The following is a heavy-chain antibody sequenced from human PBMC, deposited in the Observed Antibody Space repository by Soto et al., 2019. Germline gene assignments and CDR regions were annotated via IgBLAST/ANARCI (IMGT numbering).Heavy chain of an antibody. CDR1: GYTFTSYD. J-gene: IGHJ6*03. Sequence: VRVSWKASGYTFTSYDIKWVRKATGQGLEWMGWMNPNSGNTGYAQKFQGRVTMTRNTSISTAYMELSSLRSEDTAVYYCARFSGSGPLGNYYYMDVWSKGTTLTVSS. D-gene: IGHD3-10*01. V-gene: IGHV1-8*01. CDR2: MNPNSGNT. CDR3: ARFSGSGPLGNYYYMDV.